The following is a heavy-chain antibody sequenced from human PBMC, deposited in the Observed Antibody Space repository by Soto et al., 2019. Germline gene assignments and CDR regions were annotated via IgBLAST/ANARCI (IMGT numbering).Heavy chain of an antibody. CDR1: GFTFTSYW. V-gene: IGHV5-51*01. Sequence: GESLKISCKASGFTFTSYWIAWVRQMPGKGLEWMGIIYPGDSDTSYGPSFQGQVTISADKSINTAYLQWSSLKASDTAMYYCAKHEGYCSSTTCSNFDYWGQGTLVTVSS. CDR2: IYPGDSDT. D-gene: IGHD2-2*01. J-gene: IGHJ4*02. CDR3: AKHEGYCSSTTCSNFDY.